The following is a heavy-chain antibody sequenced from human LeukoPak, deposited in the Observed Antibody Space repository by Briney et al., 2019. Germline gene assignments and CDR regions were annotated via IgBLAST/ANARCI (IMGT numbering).Heavy chain of an antibody. CDR1: GDSISRSSYF. CDR3: ARHRISGYARSKPYYFDY. CDR2: VYSSGGT. D-gene: IGHD5-12*01. J-gene: IGHJ4*02. Sequence: SETLSLTCTVSGDSISRSSYFWAWIRQPPGKGLEWIGSVYSSGGTYYNPSLRSQITISVDTSKNQFSLKLSSVTAADTAVYYCARHRISGYARSKPYYFDYWGQGTLVTVSS. V-gene: IGHV4-39*01.